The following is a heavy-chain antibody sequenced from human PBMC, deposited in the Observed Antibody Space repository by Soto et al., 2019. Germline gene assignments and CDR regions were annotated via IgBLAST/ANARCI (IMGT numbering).Heavy chain of an antibody. D-gene: IGHD3-22*01. Sequence: XESLRLSCAASGFPFTKAWMTWVRQAPGKGLEWVGRIRSKTSSETREYAAPVKGRFTISRDDSKNMLYLEMNSLKIEDTVVYYCTTDGFTGIVGIWGQGTMVTVPS. V-gene: IGHV3-15*01. CDR1: GFPFTKAW. J-gene: IGHJ3*02. CDR3: TTDGFTGIVGI. CDR2: IRSKTSSETR.